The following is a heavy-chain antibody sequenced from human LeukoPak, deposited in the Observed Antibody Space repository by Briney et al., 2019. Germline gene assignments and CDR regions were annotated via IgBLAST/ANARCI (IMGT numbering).Heavy chain of an antibody. CDR2: ISYDGSNK. Sequence: GRSLRLSCAASGFTFSSYAMHWVRQAPGKGLEWVAVISYDGSNKYYADSAKGRFTISRDNAKNTLYLQMNSLRAEDTAVYYCARDLLSGWGSWGQGTLVTVSS. D-gene: IGHD6-19*01. CDR1: GFTFSSYA. J-gene: IGHJ4*02. V-gene: IGHV3-30*04. CDR3: ARDLLSGWGS.